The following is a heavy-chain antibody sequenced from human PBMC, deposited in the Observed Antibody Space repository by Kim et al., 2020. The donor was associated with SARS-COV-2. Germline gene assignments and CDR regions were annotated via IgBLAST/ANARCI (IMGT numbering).Heavy chain of an antibody. CDR3: ARWSQQPVDY. J-gene: IGHJ4*02. D-gene: IGHD6-13*01. V-gene: IGHV1-3*01. CDR2: NT. Sequence: NTKYSQKFQGRVTITRDTSASTAYMELSSLRSEDTAVYYCARWSQQPVDYWGQGTLVTVSS.